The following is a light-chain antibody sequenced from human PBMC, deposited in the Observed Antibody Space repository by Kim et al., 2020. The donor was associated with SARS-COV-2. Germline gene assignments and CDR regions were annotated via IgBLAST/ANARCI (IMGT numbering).Light chain of an antibody. Sequence: SPGDRATLSCRASHSVTSSYLAWYQQKPGQAPRLLIYGASNRATGIPDRFSGSGSGTDFTLTIRRLEPEDFAVYYCQQYGTSPRTFGQGTKVDIK. CDR1: HSVTSSY. CDR2: GAS. V-gene: IGKV3-20*01. J-gene: IGKJ1*01. CDR3: QQYGTSPRT.